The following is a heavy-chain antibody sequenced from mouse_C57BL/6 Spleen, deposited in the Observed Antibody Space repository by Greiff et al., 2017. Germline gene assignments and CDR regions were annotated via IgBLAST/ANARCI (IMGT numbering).Heavy chain of an antibody. CDR2: IYPGSGST. CDR3: ARGYGNSYYYYAMDY. Sequence: QVQLQQPGAELVKPGASVKMSCKASGYTFTSYWITWVKQRPGQGLEWIGDIYPGSGSTNYNEKFKSKATLTVDTSSSTAYMQLSSLTSEGSAVYYCARGYGNSYYYYAMDYWGQGTSVTVSS. J-gene: IGHJ4*01. CDR1: GYTFTSYW. V-gene: IGHV1-55*01. D-gene: IGHD2-1*01.